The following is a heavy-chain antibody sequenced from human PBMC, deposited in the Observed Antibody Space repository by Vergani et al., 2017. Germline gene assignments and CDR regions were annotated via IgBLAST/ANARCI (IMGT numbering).Heavy chain of an antibody. CDR1: GGTFSSYA. CDR2: IIPIFGTA. CDR3: ARDRGYSYGYTLYYYYMDV. D-gene: IGHD5-18*01. V-gene: IGHV1-69*12. Sequence: QVQLVQSGAEVKKPGSSVKVSCKASGGTFSSYAISWVRQAPGQGLEWMGGIIPIFGTANYAQKFQGRVTITADESTSTAYMELSSLRSEDTAVYYCARDRGYSYGYTLYYYYMDVWGQGTTVTVSS. J-gene: IGHJ6*03.